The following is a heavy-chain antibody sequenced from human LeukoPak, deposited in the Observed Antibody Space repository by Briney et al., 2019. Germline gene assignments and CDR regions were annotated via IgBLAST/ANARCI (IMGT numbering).Heavy chain of an antibody. CDR1: GGSISSYY. CDR2: IYYSGTT. Sequence: SETLSLTSTVSGGSISSYYWNWIRPPPGKGLEWIGHIYYSGTTNYNPSLKSRVTMSVDTSKNHFSLKLSSVTAADTAVYYCTKGITGTTWVFDYWGQGSLVTVSS. D-gene: IGHD1-20*01. J-gene: IGHJ4*02. V-gene: IGHV4-59*01. CDR3: TKGITGTTWVFDY.